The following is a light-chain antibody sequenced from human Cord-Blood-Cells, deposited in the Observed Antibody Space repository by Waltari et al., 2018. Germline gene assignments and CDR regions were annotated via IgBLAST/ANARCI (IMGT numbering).Light chain of an antibody. CDR2: WAS. CDR1: QSVLYSSNNKNY. Sequence: DIVMTQSPDSLAVSLGERATINCKSSQSVLYSSNNKNYLAWYQQKPGQPPKLLIYWASTRESGVPDRVSGSGSETDFTLTISSLQAEDVAVYYCQQYYSTPPYSFGQGTKLELK. V-gene: IGKV4-1*01. CDR3: QQYYSTPPYS. J-gene: IGKJ2*03.